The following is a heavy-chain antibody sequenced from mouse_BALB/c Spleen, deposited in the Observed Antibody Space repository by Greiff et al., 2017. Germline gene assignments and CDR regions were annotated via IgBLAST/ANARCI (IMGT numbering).Heavy chain of an antibody. CDR2: ISSGGST. CDR1: GFTFSSYA. V-gene: IGHV5-6-5*01. J-gene: IGHJ2*01. D-gene: IGHD1-1*01. Sequence: EVKLVESGGGLVKPGGSLKLSCAASGFTFSSYAMSWVRQTPEKRLEWVASISSGGSTYYPDSVKGRFTISRDNARNILYLQMSSLRSEDTAMYYCARGGITTVVATNYFDYWGQGTTLTVSS. CDR3: ARGGITTVVATNYFDY.